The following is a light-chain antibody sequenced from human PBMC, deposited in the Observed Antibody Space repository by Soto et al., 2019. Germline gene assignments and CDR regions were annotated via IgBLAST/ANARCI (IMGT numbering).Light chain of an antibody. CDR3: GAWDSSPSAFV. J-gene: IGLJ1*01. Sequence: QSALTQPPSVSAAPGQKVTISCSGVSSNIGNNHVSWYQHLPGTAPKLLIYDTTKRPSGIPDRFSVSKSGTSATLVITGLQTGVEADYYRGAWDSSPSAFVFGTGTKVTDL. CDR1: SSNIGNNH. CDR2: DTT. V-gene: IGLV1-51*01.